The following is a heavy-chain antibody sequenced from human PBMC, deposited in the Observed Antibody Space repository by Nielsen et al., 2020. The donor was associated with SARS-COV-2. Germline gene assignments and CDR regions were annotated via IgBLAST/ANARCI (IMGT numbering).Heavy chain of an antibody. CDR2: LNSDGSSP. V-gene: IGHV3-74*01. Sequence: GESLKISCAASGFTFSSYSMNWVRQAPGKGLEWVSRLNSDGSSPTYADSVTGRFTVSRDNAKNTLYLQMNSLRAEDTALYYCTRASPGTWYNDYWGQGTLVTVSS. CDR3: TRASPGTWYNDY. CDR1: GFTFSSYS. J-gene: IGHJ4*02. D-gene: IGHD6-13*01.